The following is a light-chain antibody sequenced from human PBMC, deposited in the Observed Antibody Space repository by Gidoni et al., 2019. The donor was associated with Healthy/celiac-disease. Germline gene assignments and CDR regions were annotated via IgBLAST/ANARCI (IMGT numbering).Light chain of an antibody. J-gene: IGKJ1*01. CDR1: QSVSSSY. CDR3: QQYGSSPKT. Sequence: SQSVSSSYLSWYQQKPGQAPRLLIYGASSRATGIPDRFSGSGSGTDFTLTISRLEPEDFAVYYCQQYGSSPKTFGQGTKVEIK. CDR2: GAS. V-gene: IGKV3-20*01.